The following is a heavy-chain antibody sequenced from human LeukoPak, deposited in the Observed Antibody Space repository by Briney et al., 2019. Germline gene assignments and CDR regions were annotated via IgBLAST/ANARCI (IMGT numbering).Heavy chain of an antibody. D-gene: IGHD4-23*01. CDR3: ARESVDPANYGGNGVDFDY. Sequence: WASVKVSCKASGYTFTSYGISWVRQAPGQGLEWMGWISAYNGNTNYAQKLQGRVTMTTDTSTSTAYMELRSLRSDDTAVYYCARESVDPANYGGNGVDFDYWGQGTLVTVSS. J-gene: IGHJ4*02. CDR1: GYTFTSYG. CDR2: ISAYNGNT. V-gene: IGHV1-18*01.